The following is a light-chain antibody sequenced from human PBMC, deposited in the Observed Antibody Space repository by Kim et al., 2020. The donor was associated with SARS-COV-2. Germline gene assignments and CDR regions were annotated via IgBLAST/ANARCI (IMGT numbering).Light chain of an antibody. V-gene: IGKV3-11*01. CDR1: QSVRNF. CDR3: QQRNNWPLT. CDR2: DAF. Sequence: PGERATLPYRASQSVRNFLARYQHKPCQSPRHLMYDAFNRAPGIPARFSGSVSGTDFTLTISSLEPEDIAVYSCQQRNNWPLTLGGGTKVDI. J-gene: IGKJ4*01.